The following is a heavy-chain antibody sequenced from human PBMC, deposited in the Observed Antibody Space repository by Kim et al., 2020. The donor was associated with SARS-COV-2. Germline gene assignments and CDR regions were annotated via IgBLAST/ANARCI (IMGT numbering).Heavy chain of an antibody. J-gene: IGHJ4*02. CDR2: T. Sequence: TYYADSVKGRFTISRDNSKSTLFLEMNRLRAEDTAVYYCAKSVGGAAAFDYWGQGTQVTVSS. CDR3: AKSVGGAAAFDY. D-gene: IGHD6-13*01. V-gene: IGHV3-23*01.